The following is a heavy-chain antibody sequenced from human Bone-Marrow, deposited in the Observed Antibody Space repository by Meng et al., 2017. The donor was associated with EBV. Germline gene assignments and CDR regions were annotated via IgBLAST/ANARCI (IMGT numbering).Heavy chain of an antibody. Sequence: VQLVXSXXXXXKPXGXXXLSCAASGFTFSSYSMNWVRQAPGKGLEWVSSISSSSYIYYADSVKGRFTISRDNAKNSLYLQMNSLRAEDTAVYYCARGMVRDHLGYWGQGTLVTVSS. CDR2: ISSSSYI. CDR3: ARGMVRDHLGY. CDR1: GFTFSSYS. V-gene: IGHV3-21*01. D-gene: IGHD3-10*01. J-gene: IGHJ4*02.